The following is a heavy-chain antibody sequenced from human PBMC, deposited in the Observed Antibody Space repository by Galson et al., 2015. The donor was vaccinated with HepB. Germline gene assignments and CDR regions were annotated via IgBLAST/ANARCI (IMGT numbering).Heavy chain of an antibody. V-gene: IGHV3-64D*06. Sequence: SLRLSCAASGFTFSSYAMHWVRQAPGKGLEYVSAISSNGGSTYYADSVKGRFTISRDDSKNTLYLQMSSLRAEDTAVYYCVKGLPELGGGIFDYWGQGTLVTVSS. J-gene: IGHJ4*02. CDR3: VKGLPELGGGIFDY. CDR1: GFTFSSYA. D-gene: IGHD1-26*01. CDR2: ISSNGGST.